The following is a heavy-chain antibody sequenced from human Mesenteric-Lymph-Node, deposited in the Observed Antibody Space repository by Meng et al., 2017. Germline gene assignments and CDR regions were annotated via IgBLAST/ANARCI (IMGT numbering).Heavy chain of an antibody. Sequence: SETLSLTCTVPGYSISSGYYWGWIRQPPGKGLEWIGSIYYSGSTYYKPSLESRVTISLDTSKNQFSLKLNSVTAADTAIYYCARDMSMTTIVGQGWFFDYWGQGTLVTVSS. CDR3: ARDMSMTTIVGQGWFFDY. J-gene: IGHJ4*02. CDR1: GYSISSGYY. V-gene: IGHV4-38-2*02. D-gene: IGHD5-24*01. CDR2: IYYSGST.